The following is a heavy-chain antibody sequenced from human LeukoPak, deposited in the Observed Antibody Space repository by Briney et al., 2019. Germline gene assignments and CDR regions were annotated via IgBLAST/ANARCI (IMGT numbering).Heavy chain of an antibody. CDR2: VSTTGST. CDR1: GGSIGTYY. J-gene: IGHJ5*01. V-gene: IGHV4-4*07. CDR3: AREGDS. Sequence: PSENLSLTCSVSGGSIGTYYWSWIRQPAGKRLEWIGRVSTTGSTKYNPSFKSRVTMSLDTSKNQFSLNLNSVTAADTAVYYCAREGDSWGQGTLVTVSS.